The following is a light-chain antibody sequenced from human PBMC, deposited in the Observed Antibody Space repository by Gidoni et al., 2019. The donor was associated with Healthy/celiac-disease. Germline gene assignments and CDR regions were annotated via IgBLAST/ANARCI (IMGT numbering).Light chain of an antibody. CDR3: QQSDSTPPYT. CDR1: QSISSY. V-gene: IGKV1-39*01. J-gene: IGKJ2*01. Sequence: DIQMTPSPSSLSSSVGDRVTITCRASQSISSYLNWYQQKPGKAPKLLIYAASSLQSGVPSRFSGSGSGTDFTLTISSLQPEDFATYYCQQSDSTPPYTFGQGTKLEIK. CDR2: AAS.